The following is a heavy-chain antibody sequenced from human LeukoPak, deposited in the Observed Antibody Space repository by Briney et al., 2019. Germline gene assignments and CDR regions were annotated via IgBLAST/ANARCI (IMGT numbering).Heavy chain of an antibody. V-gene: IGHV7-4-1*02. J-gene: IGHJ6*02. CDR3: ARAWELPLAGRRRMDV. Sequence: GASVKVSCKASGYTFTSYAMNWVRQAPGQGLEWMGWINTNTGNPTYAQGFTGRFVSSLDTSVSTAYLQISSLKAEDTAVYYCARAWELPLAGRRRMDVWGQGTTVTVSS. CDR1: GYTFTSYA. D-gene: IGHD1-26*01. CDR2: INTNTGNP.